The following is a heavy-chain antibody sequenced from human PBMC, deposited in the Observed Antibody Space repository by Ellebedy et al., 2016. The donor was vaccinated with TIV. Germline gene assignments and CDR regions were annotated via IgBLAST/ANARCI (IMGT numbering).Heavy chain of an antibody. CDR3: ARYGASTGVSDV. J-gene: IGHJ3*01. D-gene: IGHD7-27*01. CDR2: IFPSDSDT. V-gene: IGHV5-51*01. CDR1: GYSFASQW. Sequence: PGGSLRLSCQASGYSFASQWIGWVRQMPGKGLEWMGIIFPSDSDTRYRPSFQGQVTISADTSVNTAYLQWYSLKASDSAMYYCARYGASTGVSDVWGQGTMVTVSS.